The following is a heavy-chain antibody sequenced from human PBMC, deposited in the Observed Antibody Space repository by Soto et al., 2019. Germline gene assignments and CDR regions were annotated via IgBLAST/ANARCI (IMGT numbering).Heavy chain of an antibody. D-gene: IGHD6-6*01. J-gene: IGHJ6*02. Sequence: PSETLSLTCTVSGGSISSYYWSWIRQPPGKGLEWIGYIYYSGSTNYNPSLKSRVTISVDTSKNQFSLKLSSVTAADTAVYYCGRVMGIAARQVDYYYYGMDVWGQGTTVTVSS. CDR3: GRVMGIAARQVDYYYYGMDV. CDR1: GGSISSYY. CDR2: IYYSGST. V-gene: IGHV4-59*01.